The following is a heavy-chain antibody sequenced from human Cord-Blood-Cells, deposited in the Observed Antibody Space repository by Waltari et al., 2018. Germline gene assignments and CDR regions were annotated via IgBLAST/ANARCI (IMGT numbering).Heavy chain of an antibody. CDR2: INAGNGNT. V-gene: IGHV1-3*01. CDR1: GYNFISYA. CDR3: ARQSGGATGVDY. Sequence: QVQLVQSGAEVKKPGASVKVSCKASGYNFISYAMHWVRQAPGQRLEWMGWINAGNGNTKYSQKFQGRVTITRDTSASTAYMELSSLRSEDTAVYYCARQSGGATGVDYWGQGTLVTVSS. J-gene: IGHJ4*02. D-gene: IGHD1-26*01.